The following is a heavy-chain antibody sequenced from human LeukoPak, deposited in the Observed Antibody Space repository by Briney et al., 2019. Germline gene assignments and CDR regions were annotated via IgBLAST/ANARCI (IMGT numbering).Heavy chain of an antibody. CDR3: ARKGDDSSGYVDY. CDR2: IYYSGST. J-gene: IGHJ4*02. V-gene: IGHV4-59*12. Sequence: PSETLSLTCTVSGGSISSYYWSWIRQPPGKGLEWIGYIYYSGSTNYNPSLKSRVTISVDTSKNQFSLKLSSVTAADTAVYYCARKGDDSSGYVDYWGQGTLVTVSS. CDR1: GGSISSYY. D-gene: IGHD3-22*01.